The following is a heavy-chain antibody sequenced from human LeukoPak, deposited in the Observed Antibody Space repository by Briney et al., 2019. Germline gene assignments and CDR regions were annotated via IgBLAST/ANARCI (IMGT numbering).Heavy chain of an antibody. CDR1: GYTFTDYG. V-gene: IGHV1-8*03. Sequence: ASVKVSCKASGYTFTDYGISWVRQATGQGLEWMGWMNPNSGNTGYAQKFQGRVTITRNTSISTAYMELSSLRSDDTAVYYCARVLSMTTVTPFGYWGQGTLVTVSS. CDR2: MNPNSGNT. CDR3: ARVLSMTTVTPFGY. D-gene: IGHD4-17*01. J-gene: IGHJ4*02.